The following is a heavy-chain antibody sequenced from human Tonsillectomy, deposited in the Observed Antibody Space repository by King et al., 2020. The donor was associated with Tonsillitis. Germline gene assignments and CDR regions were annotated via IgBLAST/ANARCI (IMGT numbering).Heavy chain of an antibody. CDR2: INPSGGST. V-gene: IGHV1-46*01. CDR1: GYTFTTYY. CDR3: ARGAGLADYYYYYMDV. J-gene: IGHJ6*03. D-gene: IGHD3/OR15-3a*01. Sequence: QLVQSGAEVKKPGASVKVSCKASGYTFTTYYMHCVRQAPGQGLEWMGIINPSGGSTSYAQKFQGRVTMTRDTSTSTVYMELSSLRSEDTAVYYCARGAGLADYYYYYMDVWGKGTTVTVPS.